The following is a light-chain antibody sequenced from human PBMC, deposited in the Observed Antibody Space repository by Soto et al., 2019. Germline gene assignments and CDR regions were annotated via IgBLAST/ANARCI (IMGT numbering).Light chain of an antibody. CDR2: DVS. Sequence: QSVLTQPASVSGSPGQSITISCTGTSSDVGGYNYVSWYQQHPGKAPKLMIYDVSSRPSGVSNRFSGSKSGNTASLTISGLQAEDEADYYCSSYTSSRVFGTGTKLTVL. J-gene: IGLJ1*01. CDR3: SSYTSSRV. CDR1: SSDVGGYNY. V-gene: IGLV2-14*01.